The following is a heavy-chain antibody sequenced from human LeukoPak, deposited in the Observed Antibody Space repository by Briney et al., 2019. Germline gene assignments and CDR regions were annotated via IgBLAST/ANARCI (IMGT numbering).Heavy chain of an antibody. CDR3: TRDRANYHVAF. D-gene: IGHD1-7*01. Sequence: GGSLRLSCAASGFTVSNNFVSWVRQAPGKGLECVSVLYAGGAIYYADSVKGRFTITNDTSKNTVSLQMNDVTADDTAIYYFTRDRANYHVAFWGQGTRVTVSS. CDR2: LYAGGAI. CDR1: GFTVSNNF. J-gene: IGHJ4*02. V-gene: IGHV3-66*01.